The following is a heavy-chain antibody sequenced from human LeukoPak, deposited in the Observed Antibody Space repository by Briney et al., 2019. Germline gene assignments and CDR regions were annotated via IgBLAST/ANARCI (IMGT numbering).Heavy chain of an antibody. Sequence: LSLTCAVYGGSFSDYYMSWIREAPGKGLEWVSYISSSSSYTNYADSVKGRFSISRDNATSSLYLQMNSLRADDTAVYYCAKSGSHDYWGQGTLVTVSS. D-gene: IGHD1-26*01. CDR1: GGSFSDYY. CDR2: ISSSSSYT. CDR3: AKSGSHDY. J-gene: IGHJ4*02. V-gene: IGHV3-11*03.